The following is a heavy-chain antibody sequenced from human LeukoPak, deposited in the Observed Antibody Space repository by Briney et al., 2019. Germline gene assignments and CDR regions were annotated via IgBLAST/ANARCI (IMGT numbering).Heavy chain of an antibody. CDR3: AREYSSFEY. CDR1: GGSISSYY. CDR2: IHYSGST. J-gene: IGHJ4*02. Sequence: PSETLSLTCTVSGGSISSYYWSWIRQPPGKGLEWIGYIHYSGSTDYNPSLRSRVTISVDTSKNQLSLKLTSVTAADTAVYYCAREYSSFEYWGQGTLVTVSS. D-gene: IGHD6-13*01. V-gene: IGHV4-59*01.